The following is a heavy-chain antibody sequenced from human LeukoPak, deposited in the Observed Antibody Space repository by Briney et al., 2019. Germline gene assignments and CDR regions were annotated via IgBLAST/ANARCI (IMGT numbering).Heavy chain of an antibody. V-gene: IGHV3-23*01. CDR2: ISGSGGGT. CDR1: GFTFSSYA. J-gene: IGHJ4*02. CDR3: AKVASADAQARLNY. D-gene: IGHD6-19*01. Sequence: PGGSLRLSCAASGFTFSSYAMSWVRQAPGKGLEWVSAISGSGGGTYYADSVKDRFTISRDYSHNTLYLQMNSLRADDTAVYYCAKVASADAQARLNYWGQGTLVTVSS.